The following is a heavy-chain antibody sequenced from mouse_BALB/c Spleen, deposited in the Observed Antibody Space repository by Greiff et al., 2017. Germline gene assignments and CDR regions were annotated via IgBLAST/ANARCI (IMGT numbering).Heavy chain of an antibody. D-gene: IGHD1-1*01. V-gene: IGHV5-17*02. CDR2: ISSGSSTI. CDR1: GFTFSSFG. Sequence: EVMLVESGGGLVQPGGSRKLSCAASGFTFSSFGMHWVRQAPEKGLEWVAYISSGSSTIYYADTVKGRFTISRDNPKNTLFLQMTSLRSEDTAMYYCARGSGSSPAWFAYWGQGTLVTVSA. CDR3: ARGSGSSPAWFAY. J-gene: IGHJ3*01.